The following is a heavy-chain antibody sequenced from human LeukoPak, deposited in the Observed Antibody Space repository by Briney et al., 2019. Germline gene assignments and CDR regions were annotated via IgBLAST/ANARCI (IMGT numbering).Heavy chain of an antibody. J-gene: IGHJ4*02. CDR1: GGSISSYY. CDR3: ASSIAAAGSFDY. CDR2: IYYSGST. Sequence: PSETLSLTCTVSGGSISSYYWSWIRQPPGKGLEWIGYIYYSGSTNYNLSLKSRVTISVDTSKNQFSLKLSSVTAADTAVYYCASSIAAAGSFDYWGQGTLVTVSP. V-gene: IGHV4-59*01. D-gene: IGHD6-13*01.